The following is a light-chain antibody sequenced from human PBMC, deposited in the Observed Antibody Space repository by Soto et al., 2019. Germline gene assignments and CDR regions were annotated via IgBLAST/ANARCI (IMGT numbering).Light chain of an antibody. Sequence: EFVLTQSPATLSVSPGERATLSCRASQTVSSSFLAWYQQTPGQAPRLLIYAASSRATGIPDRFSGSGSGTDFTLTISRLEPEDFAVYYCQQYGNSPQTFGQGTKVDIK. CDR1: QTVSSSF. J-gene: IGKJ1*01. CDR3: QQYGNSPQT. CDR2: AAS. V-gene: IGKV3-20*01.